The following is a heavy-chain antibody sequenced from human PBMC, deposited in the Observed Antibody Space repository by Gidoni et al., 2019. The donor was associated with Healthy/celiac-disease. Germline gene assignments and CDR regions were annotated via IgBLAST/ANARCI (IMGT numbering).Heavy chain of an antibody. CDR1: GFTFSSYS. D-gene: IGHD3-16*02. J-gene: IGHJ3*02. CDR2: ISSSSSYI. CDR3: ARGFTFGGVIVDAFDI. Sequence: EVQLVESGGGLVKPGGSLRLSGAASGFTFSSYSMNWVRQAPGKGLEWVSSISSSSSYIYYADSVKGRFTISRDNAKNSLYLQMNSLRAEDTAVYYCARGFTFGGVIVDAFDIWGQGTMVTVSS. V-gene: IGHV3-21*01.